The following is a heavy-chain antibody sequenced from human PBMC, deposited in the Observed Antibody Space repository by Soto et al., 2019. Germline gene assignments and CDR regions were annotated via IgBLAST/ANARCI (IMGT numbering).Heavy chain of an antibody. CDR3: AKSGIQLEAIHYYYYYMDV. CDR1: GFTFSSYA. Sequence: GGSLRLSCAASGFTFSSYAMSWVRQAPGKGLEWVSAISGSGGSTYYADSVKGRFTISRDNSKNTLYLQMNSLRAEDTAVYYCAKSGIQLEAIHYYYYYMDVWGKGTTVTVSS. V-gene: IGHV3-23*01. CDR2: ISGSGGST. D-gene: IGHD1-1*01. J-gene: IGHJ6*03.